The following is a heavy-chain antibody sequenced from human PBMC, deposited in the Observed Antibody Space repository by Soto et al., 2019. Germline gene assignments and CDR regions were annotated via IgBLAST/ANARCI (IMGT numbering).Heavy chain of an antibody. CDR3: ARSGGGVIDY. CDR2: INPSSGGT. D-gene: IGHD2-8*02. J-gene: IGHJ4*02. V-gene: IGHV1-46*01. Sequence: ATGRVDCNASGYSLPNYYLQWLRQAPGQGLEWMGIINPSSGGTTNAQKFQDRVTMTRDTSTSTVYMELSSLRSEDTAIYFCARSGGGVIDYWGQGTLVNVSS. CDR1: GYSLPNYY.